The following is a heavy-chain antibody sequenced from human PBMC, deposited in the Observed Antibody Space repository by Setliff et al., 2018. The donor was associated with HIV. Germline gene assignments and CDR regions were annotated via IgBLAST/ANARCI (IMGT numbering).Heavy chain of an antibody. CDR3: ARESGGYVSRDGWFDP. D-gene: IGHD5-12*01. Sequence: GGSLRLSCAASGFSFRSYAVSWVRQAPGKGLEWVSVISGSGDITYYRESVKGRFTVSRDNSNNTVYLQMNSLRAEDTAMYYCARESGGYVSRDGWFDPWGQGTLVTVSS. V-gene: IGHV3-23*01. CDR1: GFSFRSYA. CDR2: ISGSGDIT. J-gene: IGHJ5*02.